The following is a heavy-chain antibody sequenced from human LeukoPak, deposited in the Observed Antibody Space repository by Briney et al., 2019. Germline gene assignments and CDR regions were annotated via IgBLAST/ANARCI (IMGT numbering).Heavy chain of an antibody. CDR2: FDPEDGGT. J-gene: IGHJ6*04. CDR1: GYTLTELS. CDR3: AGRAVVRSRSRDYYYYYGMDV. D-gene: IGHD3-10*01. V-gene: IGHV1-24*01. Sequence: ASVKVSCKVSGYTLTELSMHWVRQAPGKGLEWMGGFDPEDGGTIYAQKFQGRVTMTEDTSTDTAYMELSSLRSEDTAVYYCAGRAVVRSRSRDYYYYYGMDVWGKGTTVTVSS.